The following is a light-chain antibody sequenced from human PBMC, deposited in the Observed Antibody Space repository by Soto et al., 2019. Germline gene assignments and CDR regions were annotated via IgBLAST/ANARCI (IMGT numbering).Light chain of an antibody. CDR1: QSVLYSSNNKNY. CDR3: QQYNSYS. CDR2: WAS. J-gene: IGKJ1*01. Sequence: DIVTTQSPDSLAVSLGERATINCKSSQSVLYSSNNKNYLAWYQQKPGQPPKLLIYWASTRESGVPDRFSGSGSGTDFTLTISSLQPDDFATYYCQQYNSYSFGQGTKVDI. V-gene: IGKV4-1*01.